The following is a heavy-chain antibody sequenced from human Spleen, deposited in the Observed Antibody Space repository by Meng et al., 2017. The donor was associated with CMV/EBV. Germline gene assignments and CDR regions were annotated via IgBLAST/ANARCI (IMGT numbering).Heavy chain of an antibody. J-gene: IGHJ4*02. V-gene: IGHV4-34*01. CDR1: FSGSS. CDR2: INHSGSS. Sequence: FSGSSWSWSRQPPGKGLEWIGEINHSGSSNYNPSLKSRVTILLETSKNQMSLRLRSLTAADTAVYYCARGRNAYYDFLTGYHYYFDLWAQGTLVTVSS. CDR3: ARGRNAYYDFLTGYHYYFDL. D-gene: IGHD3-9*01.